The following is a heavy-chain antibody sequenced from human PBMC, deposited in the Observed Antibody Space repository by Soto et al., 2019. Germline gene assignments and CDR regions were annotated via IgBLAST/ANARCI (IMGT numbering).Heavy chain of an antibody. CDR3: ALAPNYNLQLTRY. CDR2: ITPISDSP. J-gene: IGHJ4*02. D-gene: IGHD1-1*01. V-gene: IGHV1-69*01. CDR1: GGSFHSSA. Sequence: QVQLVQSGAEVKTPGSSVKVSCKVSGGSFHSSAINWLRQAPGQGLEWMGGITPISDSPNYAQTFQGRVTFTADVSTTTAYMEVNMLTSEDTAVFYFALAPNYNLQLTRYWGQGTLVTVSS.